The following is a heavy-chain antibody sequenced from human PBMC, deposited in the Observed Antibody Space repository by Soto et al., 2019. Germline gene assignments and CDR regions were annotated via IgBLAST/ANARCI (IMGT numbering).Heavy chain of an antibody. J-gene: IGHJ4*02. Sequence: GGSLRLSCAVSGLTVSNVWINWIRQAPGKGLEWVGRIKSKSDGGTTDFAAFVKDRFTISRDESKNTVYLQMNSLKTEDTAVYYCTTDLISLLAPISTHYRGPGTLVTGS. D-gene: IGHD2-8*02. V-gene: IGHV3-15*07. CDR2: IKSKSDGGTT. CDR3: TTDLISLLAPISTHY. CDR1: GLTVSNVW.